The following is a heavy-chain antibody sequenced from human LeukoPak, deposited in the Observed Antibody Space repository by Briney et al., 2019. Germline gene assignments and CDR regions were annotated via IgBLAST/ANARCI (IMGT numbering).Heavy chain of an antibody. V-gene: IGHV3-15*01. CDR2: IKSKIDGGTT. Sequence: PGGSLRLSCAASGFTFSNAWMSWVRQAPGKGLEWVGRIKSKIDGGTTDYAAPVKGRFTISRDNSKNTLSLQMNSLTAEDTAVYYCAREPQRHYDIVNGYYTDDAFDIWGQGTMVTVSS. D-gene: IGHD3-9*01. J-gene: IGHJ3*02. CDR3: AREPQRHYDIVNGYYTDDAFDI. CDR1: GFTFSNAW.